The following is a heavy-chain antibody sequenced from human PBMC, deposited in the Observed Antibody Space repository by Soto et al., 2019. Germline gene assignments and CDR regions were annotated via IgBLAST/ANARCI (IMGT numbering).Heavy chain of an antibody. V-gene: IGHV1-69*13. CDR3: ARAYYSTGWGLDC. CDR2: IIPIFGTA. Sequence: SVKVSCKASGCTFSSYAISWVRQAPGQGLEWMGGIIPIFGTANYAQKFQGRVTITADESTSTAYMELSSLRSEDTAVYYCARAYYSTGWGLDCWGQGTPVSVSS. D-gene: IGHD6-25*01. J-gene: IGHJ4*02. CDR1: GCTFSSYA.